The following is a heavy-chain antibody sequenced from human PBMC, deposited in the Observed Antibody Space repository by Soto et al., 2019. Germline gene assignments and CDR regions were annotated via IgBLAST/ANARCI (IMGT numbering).Heavy chain of an antibody. D-gene: IGHD3-22*01. Sequence: GESLKISCKGSGYNYDTYWIAWVRQMHGKGLEWMGIIFPRDSDTRYSPSFQGQVTISADRSTTTAYLQWYSLKASDTAMYYCARSYYDSSGYYYDMDYWGQGTLVTVSS. CDR2: IFPRDSDT. J-gene: IGHJ4*02. CDR1: GYNYDTYW. CDR3: ARSYYDSSGYYYDMDY. V-gene: IGHV5-51*01.